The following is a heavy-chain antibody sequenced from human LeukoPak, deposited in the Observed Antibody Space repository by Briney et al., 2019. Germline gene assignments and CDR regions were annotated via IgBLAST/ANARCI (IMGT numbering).Heavy chain of an antibody. CDR1: GYTFVSFY. V-gene: IGHV1-46*03. CDR3: ARGGTDDNYFDS. J-gene: IGHJ4*02. D-gene: IGHD3-16*01. Sequence: ASVKVSCKASGYTFVSFYMYWVRQAPGQGLEWMGLINPSSGSASYAQNFQGSVTMTRDTSRSTVYLELSSLRSEDTAVYFCARGGTDDNYFDSWGQGTLVTVSS. CDR2: INPSSGSA.